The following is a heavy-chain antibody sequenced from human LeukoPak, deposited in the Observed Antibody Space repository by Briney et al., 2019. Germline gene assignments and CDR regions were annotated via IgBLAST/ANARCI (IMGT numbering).Heavy chain of an antibody. CDR1: GYTFTSYD. J-gene: IGHJ4*02. CDR3: AREPTDQSGSYTPFDY. V-gene: IGHV1-8*01. D-gene: IGHD3-10*01. CDR2: MNPNSGNT. Sequence: GASVKVSCKASGYTFTSYDINWVRQATGQGLEWMGWMNPNSGNTGYAQKFQGRVTMTRNTSISTAYMELRSLRSDDTAVYYCAREPTDQSGSYTPFDYWGQGTLVTVSS.